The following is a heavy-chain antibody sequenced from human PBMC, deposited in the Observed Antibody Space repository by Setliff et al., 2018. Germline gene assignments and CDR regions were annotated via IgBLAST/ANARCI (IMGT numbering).Heavy chain of an antibody. Sequence: PGGSLRLSCVASGFTFSSYAMSWVRQAPGKGLEWVSAISGSSGNTFYADSVKGRFTISRENAKDTLYLQMNSLRAEDTAVYYCAKARNAGYAGGWYLNYWGQGTLVTVSS. V-gene: IGHV3-23*01. D-gene: IGHD2-15*01. J-gene: IGHJ4*02. CDR3: AKARNAGYAGGWYLNY. CDR1: GFTFSSYA. CDR2: ISGSSGNT.